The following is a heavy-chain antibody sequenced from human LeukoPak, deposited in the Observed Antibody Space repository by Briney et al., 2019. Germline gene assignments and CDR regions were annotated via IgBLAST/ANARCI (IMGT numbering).Heavy chain of an antibody. CDR2: ISSVKNYV. CDR1: GFIFSSYS. V-gene: IGHV3-21*01. D-gene: IGHD6-13*01. Sequence: PGGSLRLSCAASGFIFSSYSMNWVRQAPGKGLEWVSSISSVKNYVYYTDSARGRFTISRDNAKNSLYLQMDSLRAEDTAVYYCARETDSSEFDYWGREPWSPSPQ. CDR3: ARETDSSEFDY. J-gene: IGHJ4*02.